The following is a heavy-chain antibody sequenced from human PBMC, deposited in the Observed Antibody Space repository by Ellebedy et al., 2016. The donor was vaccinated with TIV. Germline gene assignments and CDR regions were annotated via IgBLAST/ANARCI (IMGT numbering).Heavy chain of an antibody. CDR2: ITSNGGST. D-gene: IGHD2-21*01. V-gene: IGHV3-64D*06. Sequence: GESLKISCAASGFTSSSYAMHWVRQAPGKGLEYVSAITSNGGSTYYADSVKGRFTISRDNSKNTMYLQMSSLRAEDTAVYYCVKALHISLPADYFDYWGQGTQVTVSS. CDR3: VKALHISLPADYFDY. J-gene: IGHJ4*02. CDR1: GFTSSSYA.